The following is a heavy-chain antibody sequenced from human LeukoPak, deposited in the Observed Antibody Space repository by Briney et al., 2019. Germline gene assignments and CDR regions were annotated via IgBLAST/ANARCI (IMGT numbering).Heavy chain of an antibody. D-gene: IGHD6-19*01. CDR2: ISAYNGNT. CDR1: GYTFTSYG. J-gene: IGHJ6*03. V-gene: IGHV1-18*01. CDR3: ARGTRSGLLHSYYYYYMDV. Sequence: GASVTVSCKASGYTFTSYGISWVRQAPGQGLEWMGWISAYNGNTNYAQKLQGRVTMTTDTSTSTAYMELRSLRSDDTAVYYCARGTRSGLLHSYYYYYMDVWGKGTTVTVSS.